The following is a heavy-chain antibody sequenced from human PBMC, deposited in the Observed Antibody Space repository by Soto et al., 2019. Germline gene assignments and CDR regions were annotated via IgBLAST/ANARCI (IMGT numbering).Heavy chain of an antibody. Sequence: SETLSLTCTVSGGSISRYYWNWIRQPPGKGLEWIGYIYYSGSTNYNPSLKSRVTISVDTSKNQFSLKLSSVTAADTAVYYCARRWGSAADYWGQGTLVTVSS. CDR2: IYYSGST. J-gene: IGHJ4*02. CDR1: GGSISRYY. D-gene: IGHD2-15*01. CDR3: ARRWGSAADY. V-gene: IGHV4-59*08.